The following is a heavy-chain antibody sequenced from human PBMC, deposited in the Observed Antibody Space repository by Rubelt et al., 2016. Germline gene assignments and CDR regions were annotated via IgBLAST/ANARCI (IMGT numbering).Heavy chain of an antibody. CDR3: AKDPRRVGAGLNWFDP. J-gene: IGHJ5*02. CDR1: GFTFSSYA. CDR2: ITGSGGST. Sequence: FEAGGGLVQPGGSLRLSCAASGFTFSSYAMSWVRQAPGKGLEWVAAITGSGGSTYYADSVKGRFTISRDNSKNTLCLQMNSMRAEDTAVYYCAKDPRRVGAGLNWFDPWGQGTLVTVSS. V-gene: IGHV3-23*01. D-gene: IGHD1-26*01.